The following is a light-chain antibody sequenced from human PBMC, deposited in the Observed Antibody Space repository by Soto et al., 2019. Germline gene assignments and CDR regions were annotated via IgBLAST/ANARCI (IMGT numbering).Light chain of an antibody. J-gene: IGLJ1*01. CDR2: EVS. CDR3: SSYAGSNKSV. V-gene: IGLV2-8*01. Sequence: QSALTQPPSASSSPGQSVTISCTGTSSDVGGYNYVSWYQQHPGKAPKLMIYEVSKRPSGVPDRFSGSKSGNTASLTVSGLQPEDEADYYCSSYAGSNKSVFGTGTKVTVL. CDR1: SSDVGGYNY.